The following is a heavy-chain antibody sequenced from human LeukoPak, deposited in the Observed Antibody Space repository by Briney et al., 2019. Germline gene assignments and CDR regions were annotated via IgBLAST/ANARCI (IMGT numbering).Heavy chain of an antibody. Sequence: PGRSLRLSCAASGFTFSSYGMHWVRQAPGKGLEWVAVISYDGSNKYYADSVKGRFTISRDNAKNSLYLRMISLRAEDTAVYYCARDAGHDSSSWYCAFDIWGQGTMVTVSS. CDR3: ARDAGHDSSSWYCAFDI. J-gene: IGHJ3*02. CDR1: GFTFSSYG. V-gene: IGHV3-30*03. D-gene: IGHD6-13*01. CDR2: ISYDGSNK.